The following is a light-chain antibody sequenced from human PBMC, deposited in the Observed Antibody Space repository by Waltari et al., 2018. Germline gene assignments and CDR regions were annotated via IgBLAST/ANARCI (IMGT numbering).Light chain of an antibody. Sequence: EIVLTQSPATPSLSPAERATLSCRASQRVSSSYLAWYQQNPGQAPRVLIHGASNRATGIPDRFSGSGSGTAFTLTISRLEPEDFAVYYCQQYGSSPWTFGQGTKVEIK. CDR2: GAS. V-gene: IGKV3-20*01. CDR3: QQYGSSPWT. CDR1: QRVSSSY. J-gene: IGKJ1*01.